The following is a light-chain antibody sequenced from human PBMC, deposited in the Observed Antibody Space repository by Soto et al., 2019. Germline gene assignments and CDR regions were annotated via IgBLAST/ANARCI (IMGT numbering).Light chain of an antibody. CDR1: RSNIGAGYD. CDR2: GNS. CDR3: QSYDISLIGVV. V-gene: IGLV1-40*01. J-gene: IGLJ2*01. Sequence: QSVLTQPPSVSGAPGQRVTISCTGRRSNIGAGYDVHWYQQLPGTAPKLLIDGNSNRPSGVPDRFSGAKSGTSASLAITGLQAEHEAEYYCQSYDISLIGVVFGGGTKVTVL.